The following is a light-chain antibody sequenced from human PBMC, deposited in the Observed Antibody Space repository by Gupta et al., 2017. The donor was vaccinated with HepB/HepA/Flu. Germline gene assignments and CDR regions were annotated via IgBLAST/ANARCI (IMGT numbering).Light chain of an antibody. V-gene: IGKV3-20*01. CDR2: GAS. Sequence: EIVLPQSPGTLSLSPGERATLSCRASQSVSSSYLAWYQQKPGQAPRLLIYGASSRATGIPDRFSGSGSGTDFTLKISRLEPEDFAVYYCKQYGREPITFGQGTKVEIK. J-gene: IGKJ1*01. CDR1: QSVSSSY. CDR3: KQYGREPIT.